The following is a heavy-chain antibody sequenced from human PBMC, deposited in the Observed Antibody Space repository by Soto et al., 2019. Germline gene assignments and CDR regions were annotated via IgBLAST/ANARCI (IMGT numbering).Heavy chain of an antibody. J-gene: IGHJ6*02. D-gene: IGHD3-9*01. CDR3: AKVSILTESYHYYGMDG. CDR2: INPNSGGT. Sequence: GASVKVSCTASGYTFTGYYMHWVRKADGTVLEWMGWINPNSGGTYYADSVKGRLTISRDNSKNTLYLQMNSLRAEDTAVYYCAKVSILTESYHYYGMDGWGQGTTVTVSS. CDR1: GYTFTGYY. V-gene: IGHV1-2*02.